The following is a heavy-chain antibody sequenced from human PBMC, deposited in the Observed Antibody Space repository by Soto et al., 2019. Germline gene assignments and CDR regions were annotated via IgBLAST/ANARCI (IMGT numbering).Heavy chain of an antibody. CDR1: GGTFSSYA. CDR3: ASELYYYDSSGYPTPFDY. V-gene: IGHV1-69*06. J-gene: IGHJ4*02. Sequence: QVQLVQSGAEVKKPGSSVKVSCKASGGTFSSYAISWVRQAPGQGLEWMGGIIPIFGTANYAQKLQGRVTITADKSTSTAYMELSSLRSEDTAVYYCASELYYYDSSGYPTPFDYWGQGTLVTVSS. CDR2: IIPIFGTA. D-gene: IGHD3-22*01.